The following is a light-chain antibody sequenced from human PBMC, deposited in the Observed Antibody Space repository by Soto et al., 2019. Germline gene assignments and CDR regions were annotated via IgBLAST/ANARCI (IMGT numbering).Light chain of an antibody. CDR3: SSETSSSPVV. J-gene: IGLJ2*01. V-gene: IGLV2-14*03. CDR2: DVS. CDR1: SSDVGDYKF. Sequence: QSVLTQPASVSGSPGQSITIPCTGTSSDVGDYKFVSWYQQHPGKAPKLMIYDVSSRAPGVSYRFSGSKSGNTASLTISGLQAEDEADYYCSSETSSSPVVFGGGTKLTVL.